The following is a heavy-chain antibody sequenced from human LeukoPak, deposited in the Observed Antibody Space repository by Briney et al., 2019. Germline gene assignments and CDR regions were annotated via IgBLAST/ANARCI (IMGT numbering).Heavy chain of an antibody. J-gene: IGHJ4*02. Sequence: GGSLRLSCATSGFTFSAYGMDWVRQAPGKGLEWISHISSSSSSIHYADSVKGRITISRDNSKNSLYLQMNSLRAEDTAVYYCARALIGYYFDYWGQGTLVTVSS. CDR2: ISSSSSSI. CDR3: ARALIGYYFDY. D-gene: IGHD2-8*01. V-gene: IGHV3-48*04. CDR1: GFTFSAYG.